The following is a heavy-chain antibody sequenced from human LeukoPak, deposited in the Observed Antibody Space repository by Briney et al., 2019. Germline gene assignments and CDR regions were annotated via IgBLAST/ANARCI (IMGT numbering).Heavy chain of an antibody. D-gene: IGHD3-10*01. V-gene: IGHV3-74*01. CDR2: INSDGSST. CDR1: GFTLSSYW. CDR3: AREEDYGSGSFPFDY. Sequence: GGSLRLSCAASGFTLSSYWMHWVRQAPGKGLVWVSRINSDGSSTSYADSVKGRFTISRDNAKNTLYLQMNSLRAEVTAVYYCAREEDYGSGSFPFDYWGQGTLVTVSS. J-gene: IGHJ4*02.